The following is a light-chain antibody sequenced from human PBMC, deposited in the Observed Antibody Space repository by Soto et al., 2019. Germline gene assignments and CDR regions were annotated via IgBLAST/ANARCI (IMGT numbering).Light chain of an antibody. Sequence: DIVMTQSPLSLPVTPGEPASISCRSSQSLLHSNGYNYLDWYLQKPGQSPQLLIYLGSNRASGVPDRFSGSGSGTDFTLKISRVEAEDVALYYCMKTLQTPRTFGQGTTVDIK. V-gene: IGKV2-28*01. CDR1: QSLLHSNGYNY. CDR3: MKTLQTPRT. CDR2: LGS. J-gene: IGKJ1*01.